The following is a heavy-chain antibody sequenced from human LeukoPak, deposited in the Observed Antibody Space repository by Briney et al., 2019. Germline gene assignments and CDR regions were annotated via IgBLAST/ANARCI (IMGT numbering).Heavy chain of an antibody. Sequence: TGGSLRLSCAASGFTSSNYAIHWVRQAPGKGLEWVAFISYNGNNRYYADSVKGRFTISRDNSKNTLYLQMNSLRGEDTAVYYCARDLVLPVAAREDYWGQGTLVTVSS. D-gene: IGHD3-10*01. CDR3: ARDLVLPVAAREDY. CDR1: GFTSSNYA. CDR2: ISYNGNNR. J-gene: IGHJ4*02. V-gene: IGHV3-30-3*01.